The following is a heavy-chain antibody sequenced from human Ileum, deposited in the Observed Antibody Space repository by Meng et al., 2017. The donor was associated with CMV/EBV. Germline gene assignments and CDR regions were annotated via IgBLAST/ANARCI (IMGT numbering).Heavy chain of an antibody. CDR2: LYYNGDT. J-gene: IGHJ4*02. Sequence: QPELHEPGPGLVKPSVSLALTCPVSGGPISSNYYWGWIRQSPGKGLEWIGSLYYNGDTYYNPSLKSRVTLSVDTSKNQFSLKLNSVIAADTAVYYCAQRIYIDSYYFDSWGQGTLVTVSS. CDR3: AQRIYIDSYYFDS. V-gene: IGHV4-39*07. D-gene: IGHD2/OR15-2a*01. CDR1: GGPISSNYY.